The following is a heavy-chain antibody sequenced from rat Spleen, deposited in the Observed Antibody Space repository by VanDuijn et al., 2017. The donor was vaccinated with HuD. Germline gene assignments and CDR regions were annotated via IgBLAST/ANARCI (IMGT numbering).Heavy chain of an antibody. J-gene: IGHJ3*01. Sequence: EVQLVESGGGLVQPGGSLKLSCAGSGFTFSNYDMAWVRQAPSMGLEWVASMSPTNGNTYYRDSLKGRFSVSRDNAKSILYLQVNSLRSEDTATYYCTTHTTDYWFAYWGQGSLVTVSS. D-gene: IGHD1-6*01. V-gene: IGHV5-25*01. CDR3: TTHTTDYWFAY. CDR2: MSPTNGNT. CDR1: GFTFSNYD.